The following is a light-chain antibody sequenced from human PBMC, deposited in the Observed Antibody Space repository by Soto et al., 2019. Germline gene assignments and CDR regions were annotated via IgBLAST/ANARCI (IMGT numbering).Light chain of an antibody. V-gene: IGKV1-5*03. CDR1: QTISSW. CDR3: QQYNSYSRT. CDR2: KAS. J-gene: IGKJ1*01. Sequence: DSHMTQSPTTLSGSVGDRVTITCRASQTISSWLAWYQQKPGKAPKLLIYKASSLESGVPSRFSGSGSGTEFTLTISSLQPDDFATYYCQQYNSYSRTFGQGTKVDI.